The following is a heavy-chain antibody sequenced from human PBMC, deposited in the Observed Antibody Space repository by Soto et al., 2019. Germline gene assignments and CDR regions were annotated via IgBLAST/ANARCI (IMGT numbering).Heavy chain of an antibody. J-gene: IGHJ4*02. Sequence: GGSLRLSCAASGFTFSSYAMHWVRQAPGKGLEWVGRTRNKANSYTTEYAASVKGRFTISRDDSKKSVYVQMNSLKTEDTAVYYCARLTYSSGWKYDYWGQGTLVTVSS. CDR3: ARLTYSSGWKYDY. V-gene: IGHV3-72*01. D-gene: IGHD6-19*01. CDR2: TRNKANSYTT. CDR1: GFTFSSYA.